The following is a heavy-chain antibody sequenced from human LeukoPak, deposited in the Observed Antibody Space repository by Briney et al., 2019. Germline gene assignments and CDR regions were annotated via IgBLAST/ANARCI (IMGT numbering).Heavy chain of an antibody. CDR1: GGSISSGGYY. D-gene: IGHD3-3*01. Sequence: SETLSLTCTVSGGSISSGGYYWRWIRQHPGKGLEWIGYIYYSGSTYYNPSLKSRVTISVDTSKNQFSLKLSSVTAADTAVYYCACSTEFWSGYNDYWGQGTLVTVSS. CDR3: ACSTEFWSGYNDY. V-gene: IGHV4-31*03. J-gene: IGHJ4*02. CDR2: IYYSGST.